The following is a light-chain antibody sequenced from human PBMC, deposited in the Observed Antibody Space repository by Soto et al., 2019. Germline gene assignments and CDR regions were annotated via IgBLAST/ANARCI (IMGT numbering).Light chain of an antibody. Sequence: SLFTQTPTTLSLSSRERVALSLRASQSVSSSLAWYQQKPGQAPRLLIYDASSRATGIPARFSGSGSGTDFTLTISSLEPEDFAIYYCQQRRSWPRTFGQGTKVDIK. CDR1: QSVSSS. V-gene: IGKV3-11*01. J-gene: IGKJ1*01. CDR3: QQRRSWPRT. CDR2: DAS.